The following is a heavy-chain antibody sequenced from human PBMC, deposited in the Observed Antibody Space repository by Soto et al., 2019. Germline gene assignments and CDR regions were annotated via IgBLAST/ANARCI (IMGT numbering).Heavy chain of an antibody. Sequence: EVQLVESGGGLVQPGGSLRLSCADSGFSFSTYWMHWVRQGPGKGLVWVSRISPDGSSTNYADSVRGRFTISRDNAKNTLYMQMNSLRAEDTAIYYCARSPGGYYIVWGQGTMVTVS. CDR3: ARSPGGYYIV. V-gene: IGHV3-74*01. CDR1: GFSFSTYW. J-gene: IGHJ3*01. D-gene: IGHD1-26*01. CDR2: ISPDGSST.